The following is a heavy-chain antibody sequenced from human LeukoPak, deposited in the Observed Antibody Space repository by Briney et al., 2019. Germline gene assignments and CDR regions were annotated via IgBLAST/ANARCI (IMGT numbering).Heavy chain of an antibody. D-gene: IGHD4-17*01. V-gene: IGHV3-74*01. Sequence: GGSLRLSCAAPGFTFSSYWMHCVRQTPGKGLGWVSRVKGDVSDTLYADSLKGRFTISRENSKNTLYLQTSSLGVDDTAVYYCARASTTVPNLLDYWGQGALVSVSS. CDR3: ARASTTVPNLLDY. J-gene: IGHJ4*02. CDR1: GFTFSSYW. CDR2: VKGDVSDT.